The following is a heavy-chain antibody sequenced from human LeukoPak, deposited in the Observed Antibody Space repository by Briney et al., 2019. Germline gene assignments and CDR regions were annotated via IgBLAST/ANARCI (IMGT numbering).Heavy chain of an antibody. Sequence: SETLSLTCTVSGGSIRSSYWSWIRQPPGKGLEWIGYIYYSGTTNYNPSLNSRVTISLDTSKNQFSLKLSSVTAADTAVYYCARIGAVSAHFFDYWGQGTLVTVSS. CDR2: IYYSGTT. V-gene: IGHV4-59*01. CDR3: ARIGAVSAHFFDY. D-gene: IGHD3-3*01. CDR1: GGSIRSSY. J-gene: IGHJ4*02.